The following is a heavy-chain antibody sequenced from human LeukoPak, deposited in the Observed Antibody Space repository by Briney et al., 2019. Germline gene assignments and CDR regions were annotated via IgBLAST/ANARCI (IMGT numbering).Heavy chain of an antibody. CDR2: IYYSGST. CDR3: ASNRYDFGPTTIDY. CDR1: GGSISSSSYY. J-gene: IGHJ4*02. Sequence: SETLSLTCTVSGGSISSSSYYWGWIRQPPGKGLEWIGSIYYSGSTYYNPSLKSRVTISVDTSKNQFSLKLSSVTAADTAVYYCASNRYDFGPTTIDYWGQGTLVTVSS. V-gene: IGHV4-39*07. D-gene: IGHD3-3*01.